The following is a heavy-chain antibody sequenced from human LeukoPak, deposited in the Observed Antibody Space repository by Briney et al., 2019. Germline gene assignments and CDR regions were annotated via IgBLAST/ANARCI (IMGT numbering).Heavy chain of an antibody. D-gene: IGHD2-2*01. CDR3: ASLRWGYCSSTSCYSFGFYY. CDR2: TNHSGST. J-gene: IGHJ4*02. Sequence: TSETLSLTCAVYGGSFSGYYWSWIRQPPGKGLEWIGETNHSGSTNYNPSLKSRVTISVDTSKNQFSLKLSSVTAADTAVYYCASLRWGYCSSTSCYSFGFYYWGQGTLVTVSS. V-gene: IGHV4-34*01. CDR1: GGSFSGYY.